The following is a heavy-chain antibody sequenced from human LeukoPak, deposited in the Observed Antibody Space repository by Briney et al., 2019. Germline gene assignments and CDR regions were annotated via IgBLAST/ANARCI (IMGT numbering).Heavy chain of an antibody. V-gene: IGHV1-2*02. CDR1: GYTFSDFY. J-gene: IGHJ4*02. D-gene: IGHD1-26*01. CDR2: INPNSGGT. CDR3: ARALSDYPFDY. Sequence: ASVKLSCKSSGYTFSDFYMHWVRQAPGQGLEWMGWINPNSGGTRDAQKFQGRVTITRDTSISTAYMELSRLRSDDTAVYYCARALSDYPFDYWGQGTLVTVSS.